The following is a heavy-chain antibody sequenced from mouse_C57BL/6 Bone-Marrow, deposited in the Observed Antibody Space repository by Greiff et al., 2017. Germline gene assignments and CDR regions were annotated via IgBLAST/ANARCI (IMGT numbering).Heavy chain of an antibody. J-gene: IGHJ3*01. CDR2: IWSGGST. CDR1: GFSLTSYG. D-gene: IGHD1-1*01. Sequence: VQLQQSGPGLVQPSQSLSITCTVSGFSLTSYGVHWVRQTPGKGLEWLGVIWSGGSTDYNAAFISRLSISKDNSKSQDFYKMNSRQADDTAIYYYAGHYYCSMLFAYWGRGTRVTVSA. V-gene: IGHV2-2*01. CDR3: AGHYYCSMLFAY.